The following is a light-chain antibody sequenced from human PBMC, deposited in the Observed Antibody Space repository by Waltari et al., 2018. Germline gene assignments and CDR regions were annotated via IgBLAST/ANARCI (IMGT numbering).Light chain of an antibody. V-gene: IGKV2-28*01. CDR3: MQSLQTPPWT. Sequence: DIVMTQSPLSLPVTPGEPASISCRSSQSLLDSNGYNYLDWYLQKPGQSPQLLIYLGSNRASGVPDRVSGRGSGTDVTLIISRVEAEDVGIYYCMQSLQTPPWTFGQGTKVEIK. J-gene: IGKJ1*01. CDR1: QSLLDSNGYNY. CDR2: LGS.